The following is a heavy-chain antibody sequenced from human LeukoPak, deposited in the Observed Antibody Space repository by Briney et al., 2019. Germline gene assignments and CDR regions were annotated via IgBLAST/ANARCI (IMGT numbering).Heavy chain of an antibody. CDR1: GGSISSYY. J-gene: IGHJ4*02. Sequence: SETLSLTXTVSGGSISSYYWSWIRQPAGKGLEWIGRIYTSGSTNYNPSLKSRVTMSVDTSKNQFSLKLSSVTAADTAVYYCARVQTPQDNFDYWGQGTLVTVSS. CDR3: ARVQTPQDNFDY. D-gene: IGHD2-15*01. V-gene: IGHV4-4*07. CDR2: IYTSGST.